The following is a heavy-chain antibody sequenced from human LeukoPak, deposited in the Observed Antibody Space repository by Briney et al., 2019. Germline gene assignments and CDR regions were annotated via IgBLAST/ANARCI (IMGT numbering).Heavy chain of an antibody. Sequence: GESLKISCKGSGYSFTSYWIGWVRQMPGKGLEWMGIIYPGDSDTRYSPSFQGQVTISADKSISTAYLQWSSLKASDTAMYYCARLGYCGGDCYLIRYYYYYMDVWGKGTTVTVS. CDR1: GYSFTSYW. CDR2: IYPGDSDT. CDR3: ARLGYCGGDCYLIRYYYYYMDV. D-gene: IGHD2-21*02. V-gene: IGHV5-51*01. J-gene: IGHJ6*03.